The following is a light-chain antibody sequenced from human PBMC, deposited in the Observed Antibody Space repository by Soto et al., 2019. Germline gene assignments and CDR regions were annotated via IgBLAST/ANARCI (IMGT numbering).Light chain of an antibody. Sequence: DIVMTQSPDSLAVSLGERATINCKSSQSVLYRSNNKNYLAWYQQKPGQPPKLLIYWASTRESGVPDRFSGSGSGTDFTLTISSLQAEDVAVYYCQQYYRIPLTFGGGTKVDIK. V-gene: IGKV4-1*01. CDR3: QQYYRIPLT. CDR2: WAS. CDR1: QSVLYRSNNKNY. J-gene: IGKJ4*01.